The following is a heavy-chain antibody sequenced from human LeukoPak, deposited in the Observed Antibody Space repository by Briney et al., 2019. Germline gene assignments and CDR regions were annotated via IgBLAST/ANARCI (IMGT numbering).Heavy chain of an antibody. CDR1: GGSISSGSYY. J-gene: IGHJ2*01. Sequence: PSETLSLTCTVSGGSISSGSYYWSWIRQPAGKGLEWIGRIYTSGSTNYNPSLKSRVTISVDTSKNQFSLKLSSVTAADTAVYYCARVPRDKPPYYWYFDLWGRGTLVTVSS. CDR2: IYTSGST. D-gene: IGHD2-15*01. CDR3: ARVPRDKPPYYWYFDL. V-gene: IGHV4-61*02.